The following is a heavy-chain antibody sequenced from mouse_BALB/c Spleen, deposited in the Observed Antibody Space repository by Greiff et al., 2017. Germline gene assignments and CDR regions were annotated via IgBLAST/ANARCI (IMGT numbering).Heavy chain of an antibody. CDR2: ISSGSSTI. CDR3: ARSRPYFDE. CDR1: GFTFSSFG. Sequence: EVMLVESGGGLVQPGGSRKLSCAASGFTFSSFGMHWVRQAPEKGLEWVAYISSGSSTIYYADTVKGRFTISRDNPKNTLFLQMTSLRSEDTAMYYCARSRPYFDEWGQGSTLTVAS. J-gene: IGHJ2*01. V-gene: IGHV5-17*02.